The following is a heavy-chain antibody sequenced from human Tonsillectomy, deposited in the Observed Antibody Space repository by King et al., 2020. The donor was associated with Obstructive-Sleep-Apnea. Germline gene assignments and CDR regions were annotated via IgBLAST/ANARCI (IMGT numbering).Heavy chain of an antibody. J-gene: IGHJ6*02. D-gene: IGHD1-26*01. CDR1: GFSFRSYA. CDR2: ISGSQTFI. Sequence: EVQLVVSGGGLVKPGGSLRLSCEGSGFSFRSYAMNWVRQAPGKGLEWVSSISGSQTFIYYADSVKGRFTISKNNASNSLYLQMDSLRVEDTGVYYCARDRGLVGPSDVWGQGTTVTVSS. V-gene: IGHV3-21*06. CDR3: ARDRGLVGPSDV.